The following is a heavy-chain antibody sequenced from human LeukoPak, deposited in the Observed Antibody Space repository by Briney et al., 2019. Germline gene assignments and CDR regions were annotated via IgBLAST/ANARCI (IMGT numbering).Heavy chain of an antibody. J-gene: IGHJ4*02. CDR2: VSDSSDV. V-gene: IGHV3-48*02. D-gene: IGHD5-18*01. CDR1: GFTFSTYT. Sequence: PGGSLRLSCAASGFTFSTYTMNWVRQAPGKGLEWVSTVSDSSDVHYSDSVKGRFTISRDNARISLYLRMNSLRDEDTAVYYCARDGLHTAHFDYWGQGTLVTVSS. CDR3: ARDGLHTAHFDY.